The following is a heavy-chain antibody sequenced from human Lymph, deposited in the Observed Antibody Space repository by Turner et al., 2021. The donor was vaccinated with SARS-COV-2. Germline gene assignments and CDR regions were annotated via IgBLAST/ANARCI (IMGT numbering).Heavy chain of an antibody. CDR2: INHTGST. CDR1: GGSFSGYY. V-gene: IGHV4-34*01. J-gene: IGHJ2*01. D-gene: IGHD7-27*01. CDR3: ASVWVRWWYFDL. Sequence: QVQLQQWGAGLLKPSEPLSLTCAVHGGSFSGYYWSWICQPPGKWLEWIGEINHTGSTNYNPSLKSRVTISVDTSKNQFSLKLSSVTAADTAVYYCASVWVRWWYFDLWGRGTLVTVSS.